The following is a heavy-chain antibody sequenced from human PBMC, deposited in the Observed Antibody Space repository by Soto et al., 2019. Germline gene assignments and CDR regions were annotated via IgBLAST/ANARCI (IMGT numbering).Heavy chain of an antibody. J-gene: IGHJ4*02. D-gene: IGHD2-15*01. CDR2: IKSKTDGGTT. Sequence: GGSLRLSCAASGFTFSNAWMSWVRQAPGKGLEWVGRIKSKTDGGTTDYAAPVKGRFTISRDDSKNTLYLQMNSLKTEDTAVYYCTTDPSVAATFGFDYWGQGTLVTVSS. CDR3: TTDPSVAATFGFDY. CDR1: GFTFSNAW. V-gene: IGHV3-15*07.